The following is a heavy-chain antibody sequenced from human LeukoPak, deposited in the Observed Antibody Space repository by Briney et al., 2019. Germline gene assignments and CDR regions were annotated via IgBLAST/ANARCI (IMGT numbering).Heavy chain of an antibody. V-gene: IGHV4-34*01. CDR2: INHSGST. J-gene: IGHJ4*02. D-gene: IGHD3-10*01. CDR1: GGSFSGYY. Sequence: PSETLSLTCAVYGGSFSGYYWSWIRQPPGKGLEWIGEINHSGSTNYNPSLKSRVTISVDTSKNQFSLKLSSVTAADTAVYYCARLNAFGELDYWGQGTLVTVSS. CDR3: ARLNAFGELDY.